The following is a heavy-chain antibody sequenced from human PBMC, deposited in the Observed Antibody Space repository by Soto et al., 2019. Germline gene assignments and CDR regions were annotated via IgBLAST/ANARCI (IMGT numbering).Heavy chain of an antibody. CDR2: ISYDGSNK. J-gene: IGHJ1*01. CDR1: GFTFSSYA. D-gene: IGHD6-13*01. V-gene: IGHV3-30-3*01. CDR3: ARGPEQQLDSDFAEYFQH. Sequence: ESVGGVVQPGRSLRLSCAASGFTFSSYAMHWVRQAPGKGLEWVAVISYDGSNKYYADSVKGRFTISRDNSKNTLYLQMNSLRAEDTAVYYCARGPEQQLDSDFAEYFQHWGQGTLVTVSS.